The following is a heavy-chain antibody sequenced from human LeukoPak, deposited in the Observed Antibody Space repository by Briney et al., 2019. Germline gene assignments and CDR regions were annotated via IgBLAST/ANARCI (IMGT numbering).Heavy chain of an antibody. D-gene: IGHD2-21*01. CDR1: GGSISSSSYY. CDR3: ARAYSEPGSVWLDP. V-gene: IGHV4-39*01. CDR2: IYYSGST. J-gene: IGHJ5*02. Sequence: SETLSLTCTVSGGSISSSSYYWGWIRQPPGKGLEWIGSIYYSGSTYYNPSLKSRVTISVDTSKNQFSLKLSSVTAADTAVYYCARAYSEPGSVWLDPWGQGTLVTVSS.